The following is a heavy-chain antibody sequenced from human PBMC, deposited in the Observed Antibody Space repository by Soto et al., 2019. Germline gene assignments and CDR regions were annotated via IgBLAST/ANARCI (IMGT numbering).Heavy chain of an antibody. V-gene: IGHV1-8*02. J-gene: IGHJ4*02. CDR2: MSPKSGNT. CDR3: ARGPPNWGFDY. D-gene: IGHD7-27*01. CDR1: GYTFTSYD. Sequence: QVQLVQSGAEVKKPGASVKVSCKASGYTFTSYDINWVRQAPGQGLEWMDWMSPKSGNTGYAQKFQGRVTMTRTTSASTAYMELSSLRSDDTAVYYCARGPPNWGFDYWGQGTLVTVSS.